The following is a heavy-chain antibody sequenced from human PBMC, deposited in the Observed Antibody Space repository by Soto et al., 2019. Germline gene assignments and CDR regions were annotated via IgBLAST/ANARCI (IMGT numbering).Heavy chain of an antibody. V-gene: IGHV1-8*01. J-gene: IGHJ4*02. Sequence: QVQLVLSGAEVKRPGASVKVSCKASGYTFTPHDINWVRQATGQGLEWMGRMNPNSGYIDFAQRFQGRLTMTTNTSISTAYMELSSLRSEDTAIYYCARGLYCSGGTCSDSWGQGTLVIVSS. D-gene: IGHD2-15*01. CDR1: GYTFTPHD. CDR3: ARGLYCSGGTCSDS. CDR2: MNPNSGYI.